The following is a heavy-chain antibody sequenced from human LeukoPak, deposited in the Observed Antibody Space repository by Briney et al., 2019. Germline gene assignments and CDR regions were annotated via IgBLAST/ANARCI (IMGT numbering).Heavy chain of an antibody. D-gene: IGHD3-22*01. CDR2: ISYDGVNE. V-gene: IGHV3-30*18. CDR3: AKDKDFYDSTGYLDH. Sequence: GGSLRLSCTASGFIFTTYGVHWVRQAPGKGLEWVALISYDGVNEYQADSVKGRFSVFRDNSQNMLYLYMNSLSIEDTAVYYCAKDKDFYDSTGYLDHWGQGILATVSS. CDR1: GFIFTTYG. J-gene: IGHJ4*02.